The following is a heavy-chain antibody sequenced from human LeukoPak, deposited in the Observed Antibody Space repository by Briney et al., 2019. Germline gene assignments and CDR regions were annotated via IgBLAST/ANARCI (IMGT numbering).Heavy chain of an antibody. J-gene: IGHJ5*02. CDR2: IKQDGSEK. CDR1: GFTFSSYW. Sequence: PGGSLRLSCAASGFTFSSYWMSWVRQAPGKGLEWVANIKQDGSEKYYVDSVKGRLPISRDNAKNSLYLQMNSLRAEDTAVYYCARDWVTTSYNWFDPWGRGTLVTVSS. CDR3: ARDWVTTSYNWFDP. V-gene: IGHV3-7*01. D-gene: IGHD4-17*01.